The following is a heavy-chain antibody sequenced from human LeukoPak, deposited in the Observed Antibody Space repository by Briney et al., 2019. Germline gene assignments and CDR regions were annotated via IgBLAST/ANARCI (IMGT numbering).Heavy chain of an antibody. CDR1: GFTFSSYG. V-gene: IGHV3-33*01. J-gene: IGHJ4*02. D-gene: IGHD3-10*01. CDR2: IWYDGSNK. Sequence: GRSLRLSCAASGFTFSSYGMHWVRQAPGKGLEWVAVIWYDGSNKYYADSVKGRFTISRDNSKNTLYLQLNSLRAEDTAVYYCARARVRDLYYFDYWGQGTLVTVSS. CDR3: ARARVRDLYYFDY.